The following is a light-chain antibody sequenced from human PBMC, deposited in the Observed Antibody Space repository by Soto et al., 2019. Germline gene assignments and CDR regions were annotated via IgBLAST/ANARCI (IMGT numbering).Light chain of an antibody. J-gene: IGKJ2*01. CDR3: QQDNNWPPDT. Sequence: EIVMTQSPATLSVSPGERATLSCRASQSVSSNLAWYQQKPGQAPRLLIYGASTRSTGLPARFSCSGSGTEFTLTISSMPSEDFAVYYCQQDNNWPPDTFGKGTKLEIK. CDR1: QSVSSN. CDR2: GAS. V-gene: IGKV3-15*01.